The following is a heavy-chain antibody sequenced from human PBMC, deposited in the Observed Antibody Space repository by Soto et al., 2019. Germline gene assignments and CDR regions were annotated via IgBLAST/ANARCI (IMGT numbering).Heavy chain of an antibody. CDR3: AAGDSSGYYGG. CDR1: GFIFTSSS. V-gene: IGHV1-58*01. D-gene: IGHD3-22*01. J-gene: IGHJ4*02. CDR2: ITVGTGNT. Sequence: SVKVSCKASGFIFTSSSVQWVRQTRGQRLEWIGWITVGTGNTNYAQKFQERVTITRDMSTSTAYMELSNLRSEDTAVYYCAAGDSSGYYGGWGQGTQVTVSS.